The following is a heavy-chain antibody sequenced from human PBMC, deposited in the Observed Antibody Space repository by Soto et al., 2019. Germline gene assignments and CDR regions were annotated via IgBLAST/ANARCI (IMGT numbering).Heavy chain of an antibody. CDR1: GFTFSSYW. V-gene: IGHV3-74*01. J-gene: IGHJ3*01. D-gene: IGHD3-16*01. CDR2: INSDGSST. Sequence: QPGGSLRLSCAASGFTFSSYWMHWVRQAPGKGLVWVSRINSDGSSTSYADSVKGRFTISRDNAKNTLYLQMNSLRAEDTAVYYCARVRGYVRVDAFDLWGQGTMVTVSS. CDR3: ARVRGYVRVDAFDL.